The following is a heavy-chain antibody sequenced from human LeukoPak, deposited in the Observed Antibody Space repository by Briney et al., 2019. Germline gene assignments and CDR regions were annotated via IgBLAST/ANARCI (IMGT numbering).Heavy chain of an antibody. CDR3: ARDSGYCGGDCYSFDS. V-gene: IGHV4-39*07. CDR2: IYYSGST. D-gene: IGHD2-21*02. J-gene: IGHJ4*02. CDR1: GGSISSSSYY. Sequence: SETLSLTCTVSGGSISSSSYYWGWIRQPPGKGLEWIGSIYYSGSTYYNPSLKSRVTISVDTSKKHFSLKLSSVTAADTAIYYCARDSGYCGGDCYSFDSWGQGTLVTVSS.